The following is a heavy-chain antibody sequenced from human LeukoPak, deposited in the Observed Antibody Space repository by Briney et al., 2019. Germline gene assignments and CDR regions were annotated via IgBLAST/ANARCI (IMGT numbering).Heavy chain of an antibody. J-gene: IGHJ4*02. Sequence: ASVKVSCKASGYTFTGYYMHWVRQAPGQGLEWMGRINPNGGGTNYQGRVTMTRDTSIGTAYMEVSRLKSDDTAVYYCARDDLGDYGTTFDYWGQGALVTVSS. CDR1: GYTFTGYY. V-gene: IGHV1-2*06. CDR3: ARDDLGDYGTTFDY. CDR2: INPNGGGT. D-gene: IGHD4-17*01.